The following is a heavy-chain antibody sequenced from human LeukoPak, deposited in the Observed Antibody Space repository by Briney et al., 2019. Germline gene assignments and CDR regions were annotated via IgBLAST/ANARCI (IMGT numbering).Heavy chain of an antibody. CDR3: VRYYSVISDSAAPFDS. J-gene: IGHJ4*02. CDR1: GFTFSSYR. V-gene: IGHV3-21*05. CDR2: ISGGGTFI. D-gene: IGHD3-22*01. Sequence: GGSLRLSCAASGFTFSSYRMSWVRQAPGKGLEWVSHISGGGTFIYYTDSVKGRFTISRDNAKESVYLQMNTLRAEDTAVYYCVRYYSVISDSAAPFDSWGQGTLVTVSS.